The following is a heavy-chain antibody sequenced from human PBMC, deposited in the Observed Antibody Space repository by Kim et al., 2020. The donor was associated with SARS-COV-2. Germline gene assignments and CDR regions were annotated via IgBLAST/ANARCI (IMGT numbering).Heavy chain of an antibody. J-gene: IGHJ4*02. V-gene: IGHV3-23*01. CDR3: AKGWGQY. CDR2: T. Sequence: TSYADSVRGRFTTSRDKSKNTLYLQMNSLRGEGTAVYYCAKGWGQYWGQGTLVTVSS. D-gene: IGHD3-16*01.